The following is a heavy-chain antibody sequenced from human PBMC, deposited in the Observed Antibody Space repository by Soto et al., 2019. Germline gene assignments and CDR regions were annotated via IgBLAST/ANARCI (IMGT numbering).Heavy chain of an antibody. CDR3: AKVGPSYYYGMGV. V-gene: IGHV3-23*01. CDR2: ISGSGRTI. D-gene: IGHD1-26*01. CDR1: GLDFSSEV. Sequence: GGSLRLSCAASGLDFSSEVMCWVRQAPGKGLEWVSSISGSGRTIYHADSMRGRFAISRDNSKNSLYLQLNNLRVDDTAVYYCAKVGPSYYYGMGVWGQGTTVTVSS. J-gene: IGHJ6*02.